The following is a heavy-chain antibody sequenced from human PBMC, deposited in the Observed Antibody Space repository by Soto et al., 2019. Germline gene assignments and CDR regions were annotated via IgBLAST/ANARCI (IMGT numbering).Heavy chain of an antibody. J-gene: IGHJ3*02. CDR3: ARFPNCSGGSCDSPLAFAI. CDR2: IYYSGST. V-gene: IGHV4-30-4*01. CDR1: GGSISSGDYY. D-gene: IGHD2-15*01. Sequence: SETLSLTCTVSGGSISSGDYYWSWIRQPPGKGLEWIGYIYYSGSTYYNPSLKSRVTISVDTSKNQFSLKLSSVTAADTAVYYCARFPNCSGGSCDSPLAFAIWGQGTMVTGSS.